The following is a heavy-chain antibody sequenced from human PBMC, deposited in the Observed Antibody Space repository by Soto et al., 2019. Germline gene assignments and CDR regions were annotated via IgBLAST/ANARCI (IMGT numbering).Heavy chain of an antibody. CDR2: IRTKAFGGTP. CDR3: TRDSYDHPPNDY. J-gene: IGHJ4*02. V-gene: IGHV3-49*03. D-gene: IGHD5-12*01. Sequence: PGGSLRLSCTASGFTFGGYAMTWFRQAPGKGLEWVGFIRTKAFGGTPEYAASVKGRFTISRDDSKNIAYLQMNSLKTEDTAVYYCTRDSYDHPPNDYWAQGTVVTGSS. CDR1: GFTFGGYA.